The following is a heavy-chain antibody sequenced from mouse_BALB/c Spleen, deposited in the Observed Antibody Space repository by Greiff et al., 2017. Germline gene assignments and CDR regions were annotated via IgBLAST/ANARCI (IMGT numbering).Heavy chain of an antibody. D-gene: IGHD1-2*01. CDR1: GFSLTSYG. Sequence: VQLQQSGPGLVAPSQSLSITCTVSGFSLTSYGVHWVRQPPGKGLEWLGVIWAGGSTNYNSALMSRLSISKDNSKSQVFLKMISLQTDDTAMYYCARELRPNYAMDYWGQGTSVTVSS. CDR2: IWAGGST. CDR3: ARELRPNYAMDY. V-gene: IGHV2-9*02. J-gene: IGHJ4*01.